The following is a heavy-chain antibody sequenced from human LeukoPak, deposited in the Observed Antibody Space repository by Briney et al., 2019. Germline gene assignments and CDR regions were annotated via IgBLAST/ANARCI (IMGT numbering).Heavy chain of an antibody. Sequence: GRSLRLSCAASGFTFSSYGMHWVRQAPGKGLEWVAVISYDGSNKYYADSVKGRFTISRDNSKNTLYLQMNSLRAEDTAVYYCANGRWLLSFDYWGQGTLVTVSS. CDR1: GFTFSSYG. D-gene: IGHD5-12*01. V-gene: IGHV3-30*18. CDR3: ANGRWLLSFDY. CDR2: ISYDGSNK. J-gene: IGHJ4*02.